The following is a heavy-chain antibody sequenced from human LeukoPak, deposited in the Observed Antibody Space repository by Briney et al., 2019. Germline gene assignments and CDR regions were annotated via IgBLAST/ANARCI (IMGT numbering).Heavy chain of an antibody. CDR2: MYPGDSDA. CDR3: AGHSFDTVDAFDI. V-gene: IGHV5-51*01. CDR1: GFTFTNYW. D-gene: IGHD2-2*02. J-gene: IGHJ3*02. Sequence: GESLKISCKASGFTFTNYWIGWVRQLPGKGLEWMGIMYPGDSDARYSPSFQGQVTISADRSISTAYLQWRSLKASDTAMYYCAGHSFDTVDAFDIWGQGTTVTVSA.